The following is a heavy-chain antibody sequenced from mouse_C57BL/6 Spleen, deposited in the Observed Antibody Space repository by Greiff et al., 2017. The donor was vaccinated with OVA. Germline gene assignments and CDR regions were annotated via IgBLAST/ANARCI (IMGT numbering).Heavy chain of an antibody. CDR3: TREDSSGYLFAY. Sequence: VQLKQSGAELVRPGASVKLSCTASGFNIKDYYMHWVKQRPEQGLEWIGRIDPEDGDTEYAPKFQGKATMTADTSSNTAYLQLSSLTSEDTAVYYCTREDSSGYLFAYWGQGTLVTVSA. CDR2: IDPEDGDT. CDR1: GFNIKDYY. J-gene: IGHJ3*01. V-gene: IGHV14-1*01. D-gene: IGHD3-2*02.